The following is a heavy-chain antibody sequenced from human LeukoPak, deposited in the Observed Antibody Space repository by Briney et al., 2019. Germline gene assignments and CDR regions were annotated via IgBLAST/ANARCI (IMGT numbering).Heavy chain of an antibody. CDR2: IYPGDSDT. D-gene: IGHD5-18*01. Sequence: GESLKISCKGYGYSFTSYWIGWVRQMPGKGLEWMGIIYPGDSDTRYSPPFQGQVTISADRSISTAHLQWSSLKASDTAMYYCVRRGYSYGNGQMDKPLDNWGQGTLVTVSS. V-gene: IGHV5-51*01. J-gene: IGHJ4*02. CDR3: VRRGYSYGNGQMDKPLDN. CDR1: GYSFTSYW.